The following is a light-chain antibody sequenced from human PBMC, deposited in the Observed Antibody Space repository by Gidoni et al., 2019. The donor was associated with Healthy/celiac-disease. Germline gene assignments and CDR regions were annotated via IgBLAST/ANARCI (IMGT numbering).Light chain of an antibody. J-gene: IGLJ3*02. CDR2: GNS. CDR1: STNIGAGCD. V-gene: IGLV1-40*01. Sequence: VTISCTGSSTNIGAGCDVHWYQQLPGTAPKLLIYGNSKRPSGVPDRFSGSKSGTSASLAITGLQAEDEADYYCQSYDSSLSGSVFGGGTKLTVL. CDR3: QSYDSSLSGSV.